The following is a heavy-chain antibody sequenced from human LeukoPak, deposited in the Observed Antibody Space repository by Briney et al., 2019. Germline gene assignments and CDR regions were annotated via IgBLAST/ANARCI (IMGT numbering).Heavy chain of an antibody. CDR2: IIPILGIA. V-gene: IGHV1-69*02. CDR3: ASGKYSSGGYFDY. Sequence: GASVKVSCKASGCTFTAYYIHWVRQAPGQGLEWMGRIIPILGIANYAQKFQGRVTITADKSTSTAYMELSSLRSEDTAVYYCASGKYSSGGYFDYWGQGTLVTVSS. J-gene: IGHJ4*02. CDR1: GCTFTAYY. D-gene: IGHD6-19*01.